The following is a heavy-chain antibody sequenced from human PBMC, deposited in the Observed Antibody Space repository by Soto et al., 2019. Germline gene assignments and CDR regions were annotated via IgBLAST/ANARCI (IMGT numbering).Heavy chain of an antibody. D-gene: IGHD6-13*01. J-gene: IGHJ5*02. V-gene: IGHV3-30*18. Sequence: QVPLVESGGGVVQPGRSLRLSCAASGFDFNTYGLHWVRQAPGKGLEWVAAISFDGGNQYYADSVKGRFTISRDKSNSTLYLQMNSLGAEDTATYFCAKDSSVTAAGSGGWFDPWGPGTLVIVSS. CDR2: ISFDGGNQ. CDR3: AKDSSVTAAGSGGWFDP. CDR1: GFDFNTYG.